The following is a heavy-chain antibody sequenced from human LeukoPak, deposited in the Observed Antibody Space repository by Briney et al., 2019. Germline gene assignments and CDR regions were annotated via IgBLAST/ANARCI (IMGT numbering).Heavy chain of an antibody. CDR2: IYSGGST. Sequence: GRTLRLSCAASVFTVSSNYMSWVRQAPGKGLEWVSVIYSGGSTYYADSVKGRFTISRDNSKNTLYLQMNSLRAEDTAVYYCARDVGRYYDSSGYKNLRDYWGQGTLVTVSS. CDR1: VFTVSSNY. CDR3: ARDVGRYYDSSGYKNLRDY. D-gene: IGHD3-22*01. J-gene: IGHJ4*02. V-gene: IGHV3-53*01.